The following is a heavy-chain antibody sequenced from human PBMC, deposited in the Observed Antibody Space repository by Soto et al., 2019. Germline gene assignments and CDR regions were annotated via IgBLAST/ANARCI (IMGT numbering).Heavy chain of an antibody. CDR2: VHYSGRA. J-gene: IGHJ4*02. D-gene: IGHD4-17*01. CDR1: GGSISNYY. V-gene: IGHV4-59*01. CDR3: ARISNDYGGNGAFDY. Sequence: SETLSLTCTASGGSISNYYWIWIRQPPGKGLDWIGYVHYSGRATYNPSFKSRVSISVDTSKNQFSVNMSSVTAADTAVYYCARISNDYGGNGAFDYWGQGTLVTVYS.